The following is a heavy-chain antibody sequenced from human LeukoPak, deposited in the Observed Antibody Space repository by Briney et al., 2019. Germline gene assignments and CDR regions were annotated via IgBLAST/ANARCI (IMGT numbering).Heavy chain of an antibody. CDR2: ISGSGGST. CDR3: ARGYEPYYAYPLY. J-gene: IGHJ4*02. V-gene: IGHV3-23*01. Sequence: GGSLRLSCAASGFTFSSYAMSWVRQAPGKGLEWVSAISGSGGSTYYADSVKGRFTISRDNSKNTLYLQMNSLRAEDTAVYFCARGYEPYYAYPLYWGQETLVTVSS. CDR1: GFTFSSYA. D-gene: IGHD3-16*01.